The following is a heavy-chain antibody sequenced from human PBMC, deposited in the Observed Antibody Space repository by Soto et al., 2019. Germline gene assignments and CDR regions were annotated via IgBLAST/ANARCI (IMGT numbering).Heavy chain of an antibody. CDR3: ATRSSGPISLPYYYYYYYMDV. D-gene: IGHD6-19*01. CDR2: IYSGGST. V-gene: IGHV3-66*01. J-gene: IGHJ6*03. Sequence: GGSLRLSCAASGFTFSSYSMNWVRQAPGRGLEWVSVIYSGGSTYYADSVKGRFTISRDNSKNTLYLQMNSLRAEDTAVYYCATRSSGPISLPYYYYYYYMDVWGKGTTVTVSS. CDR1: GFTFSSYS.